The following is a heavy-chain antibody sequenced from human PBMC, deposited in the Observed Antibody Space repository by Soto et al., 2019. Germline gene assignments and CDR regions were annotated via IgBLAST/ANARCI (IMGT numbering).Heavy chain of an antibody. J-gene: IGHJ6*02. D-gene: IGHD3-22*01. Sequence: NPSETLSLTCTVSGGPIRSYCWSWIRQPPGKGLEWIGYIYDSGNTDYNPSLKSRVTISVDTSKNQFSLKLSSVTTADTAAYYCARGGGKYYYESSGYSNHAMDVWGQGTTVTVSS. CDR3: ARGGGKYYYESSGYSNHAMDV. V-gene: IGHV4-59*01. CDR2: IYDSGNT. CDR1: GGPIRSYC.